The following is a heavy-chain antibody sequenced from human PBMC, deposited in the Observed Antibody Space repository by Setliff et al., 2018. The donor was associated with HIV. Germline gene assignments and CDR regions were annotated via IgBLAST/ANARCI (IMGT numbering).Heavy chain of an antibody. D-gene: IGHD4-17*01. CDR2: MKPDGSEA. CDR3: ARDSDVTSDAFDI. V-gene: IGHV3-7*01. CDR1: GFTFNSYG. Sequence: PGGSLRLSCAASGFTFNSYGMHWVRQAPGKGLEWVASMKPDGSEASYVESVKGRFTVSRDNAKNSLYLQMNSLRAEDTAVYYCARDSDVTSDAFDIWGQGTMVTVSS. J-gene: IGHJ3*02.